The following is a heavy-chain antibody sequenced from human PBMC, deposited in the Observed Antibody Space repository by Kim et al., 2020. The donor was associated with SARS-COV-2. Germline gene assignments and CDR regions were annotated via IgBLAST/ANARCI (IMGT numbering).Heavy chain of an antibody. CDR1: GGTFISYA. J-gene: IGHJ6*02. CDR2: IIPIFGTA. D-gene: IGHD3-10*01. Sequence: SVKVSCKASGGTFISYAISWVRQAPGQGLEWMGGIIPIFGTANYAQKFQGRVTITADESTSTAYMELSSLRSEDTAVYYCARANYGSGSYSPYYYGMDVWGQGTTVTVSS. V-gene: IGHV1-69*13. CDR3: ARANYGSGSYSPYYYGMDV.